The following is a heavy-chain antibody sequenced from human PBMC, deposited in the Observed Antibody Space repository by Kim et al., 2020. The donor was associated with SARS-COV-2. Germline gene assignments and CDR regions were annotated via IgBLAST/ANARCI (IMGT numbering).Heavy chain of an antibody. V-gene: IGHV4-34*01. CDR1: GGSFSGYY. J-gene: IGHJ6*02. Sequence: SETLSLTCAVYGGSFSGYYWSWIRQPPGKGLEWIGEINHSGSTNYNPSLKSRVTISVDTSKNQFSLKLSSVTAADTAVYYCARLLRRANGSGSYYYYYYGMDVWGQGTTVTVSS. D-gene: IGHD3-10*01. CDR2: INHSGST. CDR3: ARLLRRANGSGSYYYYYYGMDV.